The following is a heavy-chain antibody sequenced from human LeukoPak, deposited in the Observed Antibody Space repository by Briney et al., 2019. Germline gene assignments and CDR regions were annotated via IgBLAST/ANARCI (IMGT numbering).Heavy chain of an antibody. J-gene: IGHJ4*02. Sequence: GGFLRLLCPVCGFTVNHYPMMWVRRSVGEGLVWVSSISGGGETTYYADSAKGRFTISRDNSQNTLYLQMNSLRAEDTAVYYCARDYADYVGYFFFDYWGQGTLVTVSS. V-gene: IGHV3-23*01. CDR2: ISGGGETT. CDR3: ARDYADYVGYFFFDY. CDR1: GFTVNHYP. D-gene: IGHD4-17*01.